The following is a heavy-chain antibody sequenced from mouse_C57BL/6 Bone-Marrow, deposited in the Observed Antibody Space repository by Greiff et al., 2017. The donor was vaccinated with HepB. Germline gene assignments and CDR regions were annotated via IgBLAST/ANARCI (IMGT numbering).Heavy chain of an antibody. J-gene: IGHJ1*03. Sequence: QVQLKQPGAELVKPGASVKLSCKASGYTFTSYWMQWVKQRPGQGLEWIGEIDPSDSYTNYNQKFKGKATLTVDTSSSTAYMQLSSLTSEDSAVYYCARTPGLYFDVWGTGTTVTVSS. CDR3: ARTPGLYFDV. V-gene: IGHV1-50*01. CDR1: GYTFTSYW. D-gene: IGHD3-3*01. CDR2: IDPSDSYT.